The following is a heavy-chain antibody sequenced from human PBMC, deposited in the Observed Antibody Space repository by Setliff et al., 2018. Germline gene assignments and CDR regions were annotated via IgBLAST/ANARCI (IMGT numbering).Heavy chain of an antibody. D-gene: IGHD3-9*01. Sequence: SVKVSCKASGYTFIGHYMHWVRQAPGEGLEWMGWINPNNDETKFAQKFQGRVTLARDTSLKTHHMELSNLTSDDTAIYYCARDFIWGGLTGPDYWGQGTLVTVSS. CDR1: GYTFIGHY. J-gene: IGHJ4*02. CDR3: ARDFIWGGLTGPDY. V-gene: IGHV1-2*02. CDR2: INPNNDET.